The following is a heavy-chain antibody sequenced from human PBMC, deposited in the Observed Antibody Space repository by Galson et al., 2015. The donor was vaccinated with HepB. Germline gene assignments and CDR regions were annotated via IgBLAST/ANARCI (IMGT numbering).Heavy chain of an antibody. CDR1: GGSISSSSYS. V-gene: IGHV4-39*07. D-gene: IGHD5-24*01. CDR3: ARGTGGGLHPSYGMDV. J-gene: IGHJ6*02. CDR2: IYYSGRT. Sequence: LSLTCTVSGGSISSSSYSWGWIRQPPGKGLEWIGNIYYSGRTDYNPSLKSRVTISVDTSKNQFSLRLTSVTAADTAVYSCARGTGGGLHPSYGMDVWGQGTTVTVSS.